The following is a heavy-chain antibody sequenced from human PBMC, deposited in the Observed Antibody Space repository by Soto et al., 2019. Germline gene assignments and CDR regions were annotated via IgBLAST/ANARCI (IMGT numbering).Heavy chain of an antibody. CDR1: GFTFSTYS. Sequence: GGSLRLSCAASGFTFSTYSINWVRQAPGKGLEWVSSISSSSSYIYYADSVKGRFTISRDNAKNLLYLQMNSLRAEDTAVYYCARDRIPYCSSTSCFPTGFDPWGQGTLVTVSS. CDR3: ARDRIPYCSSTSCFPTGFDP. J-gene: IGHJ5*02. D-gene: IGHD2-2*01. CDR2: ISSSSSYI. V-gene: IGHV3-21*01.